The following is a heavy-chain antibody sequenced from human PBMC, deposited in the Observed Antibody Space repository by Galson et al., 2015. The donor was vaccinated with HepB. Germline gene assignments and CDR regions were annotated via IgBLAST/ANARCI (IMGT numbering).Heavy chain of an antibody. CDR3: ARVGYCSGGSCYTRYYYGMDV. Sequence: SVKVSCKASGYTFTSYGISWVRQAPGQGLEWMGWISAYNGNTNYAQKPQGRVTMTTDTSTSTAYMELRSLRSDDTAVYYCARVGYCSGGSCYTRYYYGMDVWGQGTTVTVSS. CDR2: ISAYNGNT. D-gene: IGHD2-15*01. J-gene: IGHJ6*02. V-gene: IGHV1-18*01. CDR1: GYTFTSYG.